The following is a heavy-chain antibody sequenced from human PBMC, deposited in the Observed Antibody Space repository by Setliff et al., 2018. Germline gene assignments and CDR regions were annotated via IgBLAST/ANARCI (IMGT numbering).Heavy chain of an antibody. D-gene: IGHD3-16*01. J-gene: IGHJ4*02. V-gene: IGHV4-39*07. CDR1: GGSISSSSYY. CDR2: IYYSGST. CDR3: ARLRGAFDY. Sequence: KPSETLSLTCTVSGGSISSSSYYWGWIRQPPGKGLEWIGSIYYSGSTNYNPSLKSRVTISVDTSKNQFSLRLNSATAADTAVYYCARLRGAFDYWGQGTLVTVSS.